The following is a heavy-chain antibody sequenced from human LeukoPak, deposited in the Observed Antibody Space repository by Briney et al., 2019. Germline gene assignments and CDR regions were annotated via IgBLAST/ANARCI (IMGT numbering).Heavy chain of an antibody. Sequence: GGSLRLSCAASGLTVSSDWMSWVRQAPGKGLEWVANIKTDGSQIYYVDSVKGRFTISRDNAKNSLYLQMNSLRAEDTAVYYCARDLNWETYWGQGTLVSVSS. CDR2: IKTDGSQI. CDR3: ARDLNWETY. J-gene: IGHJ4*02. V-gene: IGHV3-7*01. CDR1: GLTVSSDW. D-gene: IGHD7-27*01.